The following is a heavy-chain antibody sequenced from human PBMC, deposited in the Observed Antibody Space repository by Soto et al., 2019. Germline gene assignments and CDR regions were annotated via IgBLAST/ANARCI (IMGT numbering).Heavy chain of an antibody. J-gene: IGHJ4*02. CDR3: ARVKGSGIAAAGTEFDY. CDR2: IYYSGST. CDR1: GGSISSYY. D-gene: IGHD6-13*01. V-gene: IGHV4-59*01. Sequence: SETLSLTCTVSGGSISSYYWSWIRQPPGKGLEWIGYIYYSGSTNYNPSLKSRVAISVDTSKNQFSLKLSSVTAADTAVYYCARVKGSGIAAAGTEFDYWGQGTLLTVSS.